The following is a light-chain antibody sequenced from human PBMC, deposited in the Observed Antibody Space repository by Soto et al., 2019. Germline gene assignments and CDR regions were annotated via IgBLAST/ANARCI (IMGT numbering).Light chain of an antibody. CDR2: GAS. CDR3: QQSSITQWT. J-gene: IGKJ1*01. CDR1: QSIRSY. Sequence: DIQMTQSPSSLSASVGDRVTITCRASQSIRSYLNWYQQKPGKAPELLIHGASTLQSGVPSRFSGSGSETDFTLTISNLQPEDFATYYCQQSSITQWTFGQGTKVEIK. V-gene: IGKV1-39*01.